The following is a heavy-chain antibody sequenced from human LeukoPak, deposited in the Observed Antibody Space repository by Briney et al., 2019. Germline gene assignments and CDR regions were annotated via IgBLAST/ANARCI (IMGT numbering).Heavy chain of an antibody. V-gene: IGHV4-59*01. CDR3: ARYGSGTYSLDY. CDR1: GGSIRSYY. Sequence: SETLSLTCTVSGGSIRSYYWSWIRQPPGKGLEWIGYIHYSGSTSCNPSLKSRVTISVDTSKNQFSLKLSSVTAADTAVYYCARYGSGTYSLDYWGQGTLVTVSS. CDR2: IHYSGST. J-gene: IGHJ4*02. D-gene: IGHD3-10*01.